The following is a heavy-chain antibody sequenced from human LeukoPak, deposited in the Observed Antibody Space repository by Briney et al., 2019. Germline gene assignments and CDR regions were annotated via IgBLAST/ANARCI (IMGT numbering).Heavy chain of an antibody. D-gene: IGHD3-10*01. CDR3: AREASRAGTYYFDY. V-gene: IGHV4-59*01. J-gene: IGHJ4*02. Sequence: SETLSLTCTVSDDSISSYYWNWIRQPPGKGLEWIGNIYNSGRTDYNPSLKSRVTISVNLSKNQISLSLSSVTAADTAVYFCAREASRAGTYYFDYWGQGTLLTVSS. CDR1: DDSISSYY. CDR2: IYNSGRT.